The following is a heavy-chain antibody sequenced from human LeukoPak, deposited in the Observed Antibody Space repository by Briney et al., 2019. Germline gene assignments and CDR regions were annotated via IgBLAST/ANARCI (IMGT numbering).Heavy chain of an antibody. V-gene: IGHV4-59*01. CDR1: GGSISSYY. CDR2: IYYSGST. Sequence: SETLSLTCTLSGGSISSYYWSWIRQPPGKGLEWIGYIYYSGSTNYNPSLKSRVTISVDTSKNQFSLKLSSVTAADTAVYYCAREEYCSGGSCFGYWGQGTLVTVSS. CDR3: AREEYCSGGSCFGY. J-gene: IGHJ4*02. D-gene: IGHD2-15*01.